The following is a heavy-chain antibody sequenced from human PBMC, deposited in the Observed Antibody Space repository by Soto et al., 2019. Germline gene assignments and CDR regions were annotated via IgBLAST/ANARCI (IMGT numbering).Heavy chain of an antibody. D-gene: IGHD2-2*01. CDR1: GGTFSSYA. Sequence: QVQLVQSGAEVQKPGSSVKVSCKASGGTFSSYAISWVRQAPGQGLEWMGGIIPISGTANYAQKFQGRVTITADESTSTVYMGLSSLRSEDTAVYFCSRSQGSSTSLEIYYYYYYGMDVWGQGTTVTVSS. CDR2: IIPISGTA. J-gene: IGHJ6*02. CDR3: SRSQGSSTSLEIYYYYYYGMDV. V-gene: IGHV1-69*01.